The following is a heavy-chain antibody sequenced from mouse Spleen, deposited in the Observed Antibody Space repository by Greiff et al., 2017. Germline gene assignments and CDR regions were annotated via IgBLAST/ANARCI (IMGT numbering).Heavy chain of an antibody. CDR2: IYPRSGNT. CDR3: ARADYYGYGHWYFDV. D-gene: IGHD2-2*01. CDR1: GYTFTSYG. V-gene: IGHV1-81*01. Sequence: QVQLQQSGAELARPGASVKLSCKASGYTFTSYGISWVKQRTGQGLEWIGEIYPRSGNTYYNEKFKGKATLTADKSSSTAYMELRSLTSEDSAVYFCARADYYGYGHWYFDVWGAGTTVTVSS. J-gene: IGHJ1*01.